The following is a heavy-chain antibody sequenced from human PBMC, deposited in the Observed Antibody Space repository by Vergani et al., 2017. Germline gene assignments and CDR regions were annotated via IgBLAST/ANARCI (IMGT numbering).Heavy chain of an antibody. CDR1: GYTFTSYG. Sequence: QVQLVQSGAEVKKPGASVKVSCKASGYTFTSYGISWVRQAPGQGLEWMGWISAYNGNTNYAQKFQGRVTMTEDTSTDTAYMELSSLRSEDTAVYYCATEVASSGYFTPDYWGQGTLVTVSS. CDR2: ISAYNGNT. V-gene: IGHV1-18*04. J-gene: IGHJ4*02. CDR3: ATEVASSGYFTPDY. D-gene: IGHD3-22*01.